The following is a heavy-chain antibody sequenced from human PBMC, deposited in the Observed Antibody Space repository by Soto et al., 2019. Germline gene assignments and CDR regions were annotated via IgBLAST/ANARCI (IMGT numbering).Heavy chain of an antibody. Sequence: QVQLVQSGAEVKKPGSSVKVSCKASGGTFSSYTISWVRQAPGQGLEWMGRIIPILGIANYAQKFQGRVTITADKSTSTAYTELSSLRSEATAVYYCAGGNGYCSGGSCYPDAFDIWGQGTMVTVSS. V-gene: IGHV1-69*02. J-gene: IGHJ3*02. CDR1: GGTFSSYT. CDR2: IIPILGIA. CDR3: AGGNGYCSGGSCYPDAFDI. D-gene: IGHD2-15*01.